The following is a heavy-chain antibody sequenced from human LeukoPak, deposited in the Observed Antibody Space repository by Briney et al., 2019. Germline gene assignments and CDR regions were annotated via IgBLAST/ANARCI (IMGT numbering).Heavy chain of an antibody. CDR3: AKDPGRTVVPSGVW. CDR1: GFTVSSNY. Sequence: PSGGSLRLSCAASGFTVSSNYMSWVRQAPGKGLEWVSVIYSGGSTYYADSVKGRFTISRDNSKNTLYLQMNSLRAEDTAVYYCAKDPGRTVVPSGVWWGQGTLVTVSS. D-gene: IGHD4-23*01. J-gene: IGHJ4*02. V-gene: IGHV3-66*01. CDR2: IYSGGST.